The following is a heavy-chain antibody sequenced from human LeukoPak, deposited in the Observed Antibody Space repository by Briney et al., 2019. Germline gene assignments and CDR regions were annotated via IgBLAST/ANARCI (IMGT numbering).Heavy chain of an antibody. CDR3: SRDRPKYSSSWSRAPAAGAVYYYGMDV. V-gene: IGHV1-18*01. CDR2: ISAYNGNT. CDR1: GYTFTSYG. D-gene: IGHD6-13*01. Sequence: ASVKVSCKPSGYTFTSYGISWVRPAPGQGLGWMEWISAYNGNTNYAQKLQGRVTMTTDTSTSTAYMELRSLRSDDTAVYYCSRDRPKYSSSWSRAPAAGAVYYYGMDVWGQGTTVTVSS. J-gene: IGHJ6*02.